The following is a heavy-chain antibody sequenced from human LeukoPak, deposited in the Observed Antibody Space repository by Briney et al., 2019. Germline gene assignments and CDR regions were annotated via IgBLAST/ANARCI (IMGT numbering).Heavy chain of an antibody. D-gene: IGHD5-18*01. J-gene: IGHJ4*02. CDR3: ARLRGYSYGYGDY. CDR2: ISSSGNTI. Sequence: GGSLRLSCAASGFTFSSYEMNWVRQAPGKGLEWVSYISSSGNTIDYADSVKGRFTISRDNAKNSLYLQMVSLRAEDTAVYYCARLRGYSYGYGDYWGQGTLDTVSS. CDR1: GFTFSSYE. V-gene: IGHV3-48*03.